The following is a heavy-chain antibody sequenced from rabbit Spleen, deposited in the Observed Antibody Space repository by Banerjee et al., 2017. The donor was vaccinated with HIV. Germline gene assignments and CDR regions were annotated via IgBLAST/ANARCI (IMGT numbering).Heavy chain of an antibody. J-gene: IGHJ6*01. V-gene: IGHV1S43*01. CDR1: GFTISSNYW. D-gene: IGHD8-1*01. CDR2: IDPIFGTT. CDR3: ARDTGTSFSTYGMDL. Sequence: QEQLVESRGGLVTPGGSLKLSCKASGFTISSNYWMNWVRQAPGKGLEWIGYIDPIFGTTSYASWVNGRFTISSDNAQSTVDLKMTSLTAADTATYFCARDTGTSFSTYGMDLWGQGTLVTVS.